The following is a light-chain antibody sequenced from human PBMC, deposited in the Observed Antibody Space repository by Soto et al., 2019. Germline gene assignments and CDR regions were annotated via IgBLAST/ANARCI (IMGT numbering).Light chain of an antibody. Sequence: DIQMTQSPSSLSASVGDRVTITCRASQSISNYLNWYQQKPGKAPELLIYTASTLQSGVPSRFSGSGSGTDFTLTVSSLHPEDSATYYCQPSYSSTSWTFGQGTKVEIK. CDR3: QPSYSSTSWT. CDR2: TAS. CDR1: QSISNY. J-gene: IGKJ1*01. V-gene: IGKV1-39*01.